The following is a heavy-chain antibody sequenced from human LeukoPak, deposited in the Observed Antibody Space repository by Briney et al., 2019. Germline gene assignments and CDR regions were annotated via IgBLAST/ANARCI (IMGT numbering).Heavy chain of an antibody. CDR3: ASSRITMVRGVINN. CDR1: GGSISSYY. V-gene: IGHV4-59*12. Sequence: PSETLSLTCTVSGGSISSYYWSWIRQPPGKGLEWIGYIYYSGSTYYNPSLKSRVTISVDTSKNQFSLKLSSVTAADTAVYYCASSRITMVRGVINNWGQGTLVTVSS. J-gene: IGHJ4*02. CDR2: IYYSGST. D-gene: IGHD3-10*01.